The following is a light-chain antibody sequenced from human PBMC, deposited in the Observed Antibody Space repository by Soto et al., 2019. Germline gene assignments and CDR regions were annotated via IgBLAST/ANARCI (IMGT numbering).Light chain of an antibody. CDR1: QSISSW. V-gene: IGKV1-5*01. Sequence: DIQMTQSPSTLSASVGDRVTITCRASQSISSWLAWYQQKPGKGPKLLIYDASSLESGVPSRFSASGSGTAFTLTISSMQPDDFATHYCQQYNSYFWTFGQGTKVEIK. CDR3: QQYNSYFWT. J-gene: IGKJ1*01. CDR2: DAS.